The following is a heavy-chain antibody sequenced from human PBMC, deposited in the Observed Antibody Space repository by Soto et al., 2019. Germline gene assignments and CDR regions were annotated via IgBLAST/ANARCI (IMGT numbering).Heavy chain of an antibody. V-gene: IGHV3-74*01. J-gene: IGHJ4*02. CDR1: GFTFSSYW. CDR2: INSDGSST. CDR3: ARVTAAAGQLFDY. D-gene: IGHD6-13*01. Sequence: GGSLRLSCAASGFTFSSYWMHWVRQAPGKGLVWVSRINSDGSSTSYADSVKGRFTISRDNAKNTLYLQMNSLRAEDTAVYYCARVTAAAGQLFDYWGQGTLVTVSS.